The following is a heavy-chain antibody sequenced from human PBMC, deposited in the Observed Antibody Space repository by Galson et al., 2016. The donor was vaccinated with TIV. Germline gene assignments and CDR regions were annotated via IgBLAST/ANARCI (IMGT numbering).Heavy chain of an antibody. Sequence: SLRLSCAASGLSVSLNYMTWVRQSPGKGLEWVSLISDGGNTYYPDSVKGRFPISRDNSKNTLYLQMNSLRVEDTAVYYCARDRMVDATYYYYYFGMDVWGQGTAVTVSS. D-gene: IGHD2-8*01. V-gene: IGHV3-66*02. CDR1: GLSVSLNY. J-gene: IGHJ6*02. CDR2: ISDGGNT. CDR3: ARDRMVDATYYYYYFGMDV.